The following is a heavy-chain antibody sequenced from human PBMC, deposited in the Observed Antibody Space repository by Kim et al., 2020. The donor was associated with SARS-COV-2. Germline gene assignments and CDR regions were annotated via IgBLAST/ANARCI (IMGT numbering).Heavy chain of an antibody. V-gene: IGHV4-59*01. CDR3: ARDFRGSYHYFDY. D-gene: IGHD1-26*01. J-gene: IGHJ4*02. Sequence: YNPSRKSRVTISVDTSKNQFSLKLSSVTAADTAVYYCARDFRGSYHYFDYWGQGTLVTVSS.